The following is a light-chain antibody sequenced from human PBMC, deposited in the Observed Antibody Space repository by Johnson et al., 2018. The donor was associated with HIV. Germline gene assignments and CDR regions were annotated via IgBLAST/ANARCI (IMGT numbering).Light chain of an antibody. J-gene: IGLJ1*01. CDR1: SSNIGNNF. V-gene: IGLV1-51*02. Sequence: QSILTQPPSVSAAPGQKVTISCSGSSSNIGNNFVSWYQQLPGTAPKLLIYANNKRPSGIADRFSGSKSGTSATLGITGLQTGDEADYYCGTWDNGLSVYVFGTGTKFTVL. CDR2: ANN. CDR3: GTWDNGLSVYV.